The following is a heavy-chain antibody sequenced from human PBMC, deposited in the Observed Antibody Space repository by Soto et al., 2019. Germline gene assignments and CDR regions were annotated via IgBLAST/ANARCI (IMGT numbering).Heavy chain of an antibody. CDR1: GGSISSSSYY. V-gene: IGHV4-39*01. CDR3: ARHSGTIAVAAELDY. CDR2: IYYSGST. J-gene: IGHJ4*02. D-gene: IGHD6-19*01. Sequence: QLQLQESGPGLVKPSETLSLTCTVSGGSISSSSYYWGWIRQPPGKGLEWIGSIYYSGSTYYNPSLKSRVTISVDTSKNQFSLKLSSVTAADTAVYYCARHSGTIAVAAELDYWGQGTLVTVSS.